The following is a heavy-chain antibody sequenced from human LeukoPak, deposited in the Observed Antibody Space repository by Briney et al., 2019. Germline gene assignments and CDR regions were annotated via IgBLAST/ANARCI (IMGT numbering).Heavy chain of an antibody. CDR2: ISYDGGKT. CDR1: GFTFSSYG. D-gene: IGHD3-16*02. V-gene: IGHV3-30*18. J-gene: IGHJ4*02. CDR3: AKDRWSMFGEVIGSDY. Sequence: GGSLRLSCAASGFTFSSYGMHWVRQAPGKGLEWVAVISYDGGKTYYGDSVKGRFTISRDNSKNTVHLQMNSLRAEDTAVYYCAKDRWSMFGEVIGSDYWGQGTLVTVSS.